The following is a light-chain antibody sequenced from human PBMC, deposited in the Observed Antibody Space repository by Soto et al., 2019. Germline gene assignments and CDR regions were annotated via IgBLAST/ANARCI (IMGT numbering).Light chain of an antibody. J-gene: IGKJ4*01. Sequence: EIVMTQSPATLSLSPGERATLSCRASQSISSKLAWYQQKPGQAPRLLIYGASTRATGVPASFSGSGSGTEFTLSISSLQSEHFAVYYCQQYKSWPLTFGGGTKVEIK. CDR1: QSISSK. CDR2: GAS. V-gene: IGKV3-15*01. CDR3: QQYKSWPLT.